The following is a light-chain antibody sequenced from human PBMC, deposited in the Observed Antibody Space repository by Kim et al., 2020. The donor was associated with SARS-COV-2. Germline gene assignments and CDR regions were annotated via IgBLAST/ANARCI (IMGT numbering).Light chain of an antibody. Sequence: VLTQSPGTLSLSPGERATLSCRASQSVSSTDVAWYQQKPGQAPRLLIYGAFSRAPGIPDRFSGRGSGTDFTLTISRLEPEDLGVYYCQQFGHSPHTFGQGTKVEIK. CDR1: QSVSSTD. CDR3: QQFGHSPHT. V-gene: IGKV3-20*01. CDR2: GAF. J-gene: IGKJ1*01.